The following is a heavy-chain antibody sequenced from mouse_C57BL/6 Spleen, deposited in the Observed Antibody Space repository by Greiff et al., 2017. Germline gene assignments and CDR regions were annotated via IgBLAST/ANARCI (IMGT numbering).Heavy chain of an antibody. V-gene: IGHV1-47*01. CDR2: FHPYNDDT. CDR3: ARVGGLRRGFDY. J-gene: IGHJ2*01. CDR1: GYTFTTYP. D-gene: IGHD2-4*01. Sequence: QVHVKQSGAELVKPGASVKMSCKASGYTFTTYPIEWMKQNHGKSLEWIGNFHPYNDDTKYNEKFKGKATLTVEKSSSTVYLELSRLTSDDSAVYSCARVGGLRRGFDYWGQGTTLTVSS.